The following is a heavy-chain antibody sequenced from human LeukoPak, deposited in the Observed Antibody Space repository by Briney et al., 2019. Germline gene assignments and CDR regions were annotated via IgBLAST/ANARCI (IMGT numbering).Heavy chain of an antibody. CDR2: IYYSGST. Sequence: SQTLSLTCTVSGGSISSGDYYWSWIRQPPGKGLEWIGYIYYSGSTYYNPSLKSRVTISVDTSKNQFSLKLSSVTAADTAVYYCARAEYSGSYYDWFDPSGQGTLVTVSS. D-gene: IGHD1-26*01. CDR1: GGSISSGDYY. J-gene: IGHJ5*02. V-gene: IGHV4-30-4*08. CDR3: ARAEYSGSYYDWFDP.